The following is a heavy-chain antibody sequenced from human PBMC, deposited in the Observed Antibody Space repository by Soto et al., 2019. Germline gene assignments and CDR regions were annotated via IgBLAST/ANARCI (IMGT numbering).Heavy chain of an antibody. CDR3: ARDRGYPDSFDI. D-gene: IGHD3-10*01. J-gene: IGHJ3*02. CDR2: IYSGGST. CDR1: GFTVSSNY. V-gene: IGHV3-53*01. Sequence: GGSLRLSCAASGFTVSSNYMSWVRQAPGKGLEWVSVIYSGGSTYYADSVKGRFTISRDNSKNTLYLQMNSLRAEDTAVYYCARDRGYPDSFDIWGQGTLVTVSS.